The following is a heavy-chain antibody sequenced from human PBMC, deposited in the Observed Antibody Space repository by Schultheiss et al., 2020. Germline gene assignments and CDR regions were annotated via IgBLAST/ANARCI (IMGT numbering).Heavy chain of an antibody. D-gene: IGHD3-10*01. V-gene: IGHV3-23*01. CDR3: ARSSYYYGSGLDY. CDR2: ISGSGGST. CDR1: GFTFDDYA. Sequence: GGSLRLSCAASGFTFDDYAMHWVRQAPGKGLEWVSGISGSGGSTYYADSVKGRFTISRDNSKNTLYLQMNSLRAEDTAVYYCARSSYYYGSGLDYWGQGTLVTVSS. J-gene: IGHJ4*02.